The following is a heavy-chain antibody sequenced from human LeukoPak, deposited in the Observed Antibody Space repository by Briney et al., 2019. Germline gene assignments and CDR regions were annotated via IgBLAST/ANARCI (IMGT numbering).Heavy chain of an antibody. Sequence: PSETLSLTCAVYGGSFSGYYWSWIRQPPGKGLEWIGEINHSGSTNYNPSLKSRVTISVDTSKNQFSLKLSSVTAADTAVYYCARSVYYDSSGYYLGWFDPWGQGTLVTVSS. J-gene: IGHJ5*02. CDR3: ARSVYYDSSGYYLGWFDP. CDR2: INHSGST. CDR1: GGSFSGYY. V-gene: IGHV4-34*01. D-gene: IGHD3-22*01.